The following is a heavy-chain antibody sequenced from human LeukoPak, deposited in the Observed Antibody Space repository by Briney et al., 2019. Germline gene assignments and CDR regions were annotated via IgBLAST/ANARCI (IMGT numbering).Heavy chain of an antibody. V-gene: IGHV3-15*01. D-gene: IGHD3-22*01. CDR2: KSKTDGGTT. CDR3: TTDDYYDSSGYHTLGDY. J-gene: IGHJ4*02. Sequence: GGSLRLSCAGSGFTFNNAWMSWVRQAPGKGLEWVGRKSKTDGGTTDYAAPVKGRFTISRDDSKNTLYLQMNSLKTEDTAVYYCTTDDYYDSSGYHTLGDYWGQGTLVTVSS. CDR1: GFTFNNAW.